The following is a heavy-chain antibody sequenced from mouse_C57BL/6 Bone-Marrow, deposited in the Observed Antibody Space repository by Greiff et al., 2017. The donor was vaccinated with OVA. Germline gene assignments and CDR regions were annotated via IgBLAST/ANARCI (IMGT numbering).Heavy chain of an antibody. CDR3: ARRIYDDYFGFAY. Sequence: VQLQQSGAELARPGASVKLSCKASGYTFTSYGISWVKQRTGQGLEWIGEIYPRSGNTYYNEKFKGKATLTADKSSSTAYMELRSLTSEDSAVYFWARRIYDDYFGFAYWGQGTLVTVSA. D-gene: IGHD2-3*01. CDR1: GYTFTSYG. V-gene: IGHV1-81*01. CDR2: IYPRSGNT. J-gene: IGHJ3*01.